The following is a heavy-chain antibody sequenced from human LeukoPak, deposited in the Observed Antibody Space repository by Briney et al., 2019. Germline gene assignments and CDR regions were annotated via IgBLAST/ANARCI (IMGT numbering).Heavy chain of an antibody. D-gene: IGHD2-8*02. V-gene: IGHV3-33*06. J-gene: IGHJ4*02. CDR3: VKAVGVGTGIYYYFDY. Sequence: GGSLRLSXAASGFTFGSYAMHWVCQAPGKGLEWVGLDSYDGGNTYYGDSVRGRFSISRDNSKNTVYLQMNSPRADDSAVYYCVKAVGVGTGIYYYFDYWGQGTLVTVSS. CDR2: DSYDGGNT. CDR1: GFTFGSYA.